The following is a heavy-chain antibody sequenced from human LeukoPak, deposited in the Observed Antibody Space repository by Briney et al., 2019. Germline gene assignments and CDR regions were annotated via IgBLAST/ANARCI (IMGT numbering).Heavy chain of an antibody. CDR2: IYYSGST. V-gene: IGHV4-59*01. CDR1: GGSISSYY. Sequence: SETLSLTCTVSGGSISSYYWSWIRQPPGKGLEWIGYIYYSGSTNYNPSPKSRVTISVDTSKNQFSLKLSSVTAADTAVYYCARVRVRGAPDTIDYWGQGTLVTVSS. CDR3: ARVRVRGAPDTIDY. D-gene: IGHD3-10*01. J-gene: IGHJ4*02.